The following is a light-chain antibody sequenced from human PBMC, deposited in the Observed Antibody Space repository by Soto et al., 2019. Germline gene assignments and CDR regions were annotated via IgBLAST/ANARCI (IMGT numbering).Light chain of an antibody. V-gene: IGLV1-44*01. CDR2: SNN. Sequence: QPVLTQPPSASGTPGQRVTISCSGSSSNIGSNTVNWYQQLPGTAPKLLIYSNNQRPSGVPDRFSGSKSGTSASLAISGLQSEDEPDYYCAAWDDSLNGRVFGGGTKLTVL. CDR3: AAWDDSLNGRV. J-gene: IGLJ2*01. CDR1: SSNIGSNT.